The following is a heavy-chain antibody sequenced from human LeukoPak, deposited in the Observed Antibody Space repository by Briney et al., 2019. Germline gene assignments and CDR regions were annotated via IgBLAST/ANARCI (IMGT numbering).Heavy chain of an antibody. CDR3: ARDGYYDSGGYLTDY. CDR1: GGSISSNNL. D-gene: IGHD3-22*01. Sequence: SGTLSLTRAVSGGSISSNNLRRWVRQPPGKGLEWIGEIYPSGSTNYNPSLKSRVTISVDKSKNQFSLKLSSVTAADTAVYYCARDGYYDSGGYLTDYWGQGTLVTVSS. CDR2: IYPSGST. J-gene: IGHJ4*02. V-gene: IGHV4-4*02.